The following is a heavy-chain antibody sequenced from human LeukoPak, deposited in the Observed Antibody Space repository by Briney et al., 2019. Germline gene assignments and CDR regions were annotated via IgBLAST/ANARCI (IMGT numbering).Heavy chain of an antibody. V-gene: IGHV4-34*01. Sequence: PSETLSLTCAVYGGSFSGYYWSWIRQPPGKGLEWIGEINHSGSTNYNPSLKSRVTISVDTSKNQFSLKLSSVTAADTAVYYCARTALGFWSGYYNWFDPWGQGTLVTVSS. J-gene: IGHJ5*02. CDR2: INHSGST. CDR1: GGSFSGYY. D-gene: IGHD3-3*01. CDR3: ARTALGFWSGYYNWFDP.